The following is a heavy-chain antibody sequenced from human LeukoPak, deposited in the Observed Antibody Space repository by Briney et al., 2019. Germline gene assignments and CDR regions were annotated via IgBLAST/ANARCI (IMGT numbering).Heavy chain of an antibody. Sequence: GGSLRLSCAASGFTFSNYWMNWVRQAPETGLEWVANIKQDGSDKHSADSVKGRFTISRDNAKNSLYLQMNSLRAEDTAVYYCARDLSASGGMDVWGQGTTVTASS. CDR1: GFTFSNYW. V-gene: IGHV3-7*04. D-gene: IGHD3-10*01. CDR3: ARDLSASGGMDV. CDR2: IKQDGSDK. J-gene: IGHJ6*02.